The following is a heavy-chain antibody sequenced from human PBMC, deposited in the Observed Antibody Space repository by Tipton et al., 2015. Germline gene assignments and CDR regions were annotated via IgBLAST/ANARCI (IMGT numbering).Heavy chain of an antibody. J-gene: IGHJ4*02. Sequence: QLVQSGAEVKKPGESLNISCQGSGYTFTSYWIGWVRQMPGKGLEWVGIIHPSDSETKYSPSFEGLVTISADKSTSTAYLQWSSLKASDTAVYYCARRLPYFEWSKVYYFDYWGQGSPVTVSP. V-gene: IGHV5-51*01. CDR2: IHPSDSET. CDR3: ARRLPYFEWSKVYYFDY. CDR1: GYTFTSYW. D-gene: IGHD3-9*01.